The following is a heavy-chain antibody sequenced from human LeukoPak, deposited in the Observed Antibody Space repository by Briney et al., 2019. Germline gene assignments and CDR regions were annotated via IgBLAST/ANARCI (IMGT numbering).Heavy chain of an antibody. Sequence: SETLSLTCTVSGGSVSSGSYYWSWIRQPPGKGLEWIGYIYYSGSTNYNPSLKSRVTISVDTSKNQFSLKLSSVTAADTAVYYCARDGHYYDSSGLVWYFDLWGRGTLVTVSS. V-gene: IGHV4-61*01. CDR3: ARDGHYYDSSGLVWYFDL. CDR2: IYYSGST. J-gene: IGHJ2*01. CDR1: GGSVSSGSYY. D-gene: IGHD3-22*01.